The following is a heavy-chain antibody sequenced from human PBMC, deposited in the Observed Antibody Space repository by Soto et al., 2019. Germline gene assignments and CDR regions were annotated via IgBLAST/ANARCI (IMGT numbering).Heavy chain of an antibody. D-gene: IGHD6-13*01. Sequence: SETLSLTCAVYGGSFSGYYWSWIRQPPGKGLEWIGEINHSGSTNYNPSLKSRVTISVDTSKNQFSLKLSSVTAADTAVYYCAGTVGQQLEGFYFDYWGQGTLVTVSS. CDR1: GGSFSGYY. J-gene: IGHJ4*02. CDR3: AGTVGQQLEGFYFDY. CDR2: INHSGST. V-gene: IGHV4-34*01.